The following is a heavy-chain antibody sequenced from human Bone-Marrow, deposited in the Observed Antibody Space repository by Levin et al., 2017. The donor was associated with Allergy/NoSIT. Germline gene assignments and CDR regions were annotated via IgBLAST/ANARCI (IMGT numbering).Heavy chain of an antibody. Sequence: GGSLRLSCAASGFTFSSYAMHWVRQAPGKGLEWVAVISYDGSNKYYADSVKGRFTISRDNSKNTLYLQMNSLRAEDTAVYYCARMGRWLQFGPGWFDPWGQGTLVTVSS. V-gene: IGHV3-30-3*01. CDR3: ARMGRWLQFGPGWFDP. CDR1: GFTFSSYA. J-gene: IGHJ5*02. D-gene: IGHD5-24*01. CDR2: ISYDGSNK.